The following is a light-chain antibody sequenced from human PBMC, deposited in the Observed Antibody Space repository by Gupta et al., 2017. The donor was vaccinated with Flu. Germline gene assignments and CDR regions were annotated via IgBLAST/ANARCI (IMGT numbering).Light chain of an antibody. CDR3: QQSNSTLRT. J-gene: IGKJ1*01. CDR1: QSISSY. Sequence: PPSLSASVGDRVTITCRASQSISSYLNWYQQKPGKAPKLLIYAASSLQRGVPSRSSGSGSGTDFTLTIRSLQPEDFATYYFQQSNSTLRTFGQGTKVEIK. V-gene: IGKV1-39*01. CDR2: AAS.